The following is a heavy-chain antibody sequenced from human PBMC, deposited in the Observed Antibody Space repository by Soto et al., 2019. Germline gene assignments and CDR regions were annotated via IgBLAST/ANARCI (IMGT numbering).Heavy chain of an antibody. D-gene: IGHD3-9*01. Sequence: ASVKVSCKASGYTFTSYYMHWVRQAPGQGLEWMGIINPSGGSTSYAQKFQGRVTMTRDTSTSTVYMELSSLRSEDTAVYYCARRVMGYDILTGLHGMDVWGQGTTVTVSS. CDR2: INPSGGST. J-gene: IGHJ6*02. V-gene: IGHV1-46*01. CDR1: GYTFTSYY. CDR3: ARRVMGYDILTGLHGMDV.